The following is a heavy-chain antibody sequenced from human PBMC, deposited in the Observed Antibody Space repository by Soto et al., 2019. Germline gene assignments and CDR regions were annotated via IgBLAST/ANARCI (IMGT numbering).Heavy chain of an antibody. J-gene: IGHJ4*02. Sequence: SATLSLTCTVSGCSILRYYWSWIRQPPGTGLEWIGYIYYSGSTNYNPSLKSRVTISVDTSKNQFSLKLSSVTAADTAGYYCALGAANYAFWSDDRDYWAQATRLTFS. CDR3: ALGAANYAFWSDDRDY. CDR1: GCSILRYY. CDR2: IYYSGST. D-gene: IGHD3-3*01. V-gene: IGHV4-59*01.